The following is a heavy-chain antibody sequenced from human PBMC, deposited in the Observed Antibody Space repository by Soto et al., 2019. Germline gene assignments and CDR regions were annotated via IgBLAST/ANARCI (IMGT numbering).Heavy chain of an antibody. D-gene: IGHD3-22*01. V-gene: IGHV3-30*04. J-gene: IGHJ4*02. CDR2: ISYDGSNK. CDR3: AKDTYYRDSSGYYIFDY. CDR1: GFTFGPYS. Sequence: GGSLRLSCAVSGFTFGPYSMSWVRQAPGKGPECVAAISYDGSNKIYADSVKGRFTISRDNSKNTVYLQMNSLRAEDTAVYYCAKDTYYRDSSGYYIFDYWGQGTLVTVSS.